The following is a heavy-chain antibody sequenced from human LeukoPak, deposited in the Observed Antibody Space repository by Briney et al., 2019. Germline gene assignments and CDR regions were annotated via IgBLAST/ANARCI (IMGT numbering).Heavy chain of an antibody. J-gene: IGHJ3*02. Sequence: PAGGSLRLSCAASGFSVSSNYISWVRQAPGKGLEWVSTLYSGGTTYYIDSVKGRFSISRDSSKSTVYLQMISLRVEDTAVYYCARYGVNDAFDIWGQGTMVTVSS. V-gene: IGHV3-53*01. D-gene: IGHD4-17*01. CDR3: ARYGVNDAFDI. CDR2: LYSGGTT. CDR1: GFSVSSNY.